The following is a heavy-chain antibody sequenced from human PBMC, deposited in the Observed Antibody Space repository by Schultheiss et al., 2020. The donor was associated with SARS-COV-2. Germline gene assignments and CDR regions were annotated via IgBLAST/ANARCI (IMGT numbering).Heavy chain of an antibody. CDR3: ARHRALELRPGWYFDL. CDR1: GFTFSNYA. V-gene: IGHV3-23*01. D-gene: IGHD1-7*01. J-gene: IGHJ2*01. CDR2: ISGSGGST. Sequence: GGSLRLSCAASGFTFSNYAMHWVRQAPGKGLEWVSAISGSGGSTYYADSVKGRFTISRDNSKNTLYLQMNSLRAEDTAVYYCARHRALELRPGWYFDLWGRGTLVTVSS.